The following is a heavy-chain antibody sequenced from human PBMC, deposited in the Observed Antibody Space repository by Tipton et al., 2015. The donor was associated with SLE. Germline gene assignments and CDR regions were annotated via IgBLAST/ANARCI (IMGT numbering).Heavy chain of an antibody. CDR2: IYESGRA. CDR1: GGSISSYY. CDR3: ARDRGRGRLDAFDI. D-gene: IGHD3-16*01. J-gene: IGHJ3*02. Sequence: TLSLTCTVSGGSISSYYWGWIRQPPGKGLEWIGSIYESGRAYYNPSLKSRVTISVDTSKDQFSLKLSSVTAADTAVYYCARDRGRGRLDAFDIWGQGTMVPVSS. V-gene: IGHV4-38-2*02.